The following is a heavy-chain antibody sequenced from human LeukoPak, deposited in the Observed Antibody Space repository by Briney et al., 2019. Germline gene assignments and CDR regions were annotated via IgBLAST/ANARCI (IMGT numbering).Heavy chain of an antibody. V-gene: IGHV3-23*01. Sequence: GGSLRLSCAASGFAFSSYAMSWVRQAPGKGLEWVSAISGSGGSTYYADSVKGRFTISRDNSKNTLYLQMNSLRAEGTAVYYCAKVGLEYYFDYWGQGTLVTVSS. CDR2: ISGSGGST. D-gene: IGHD4-11*01. CDR3: AKVGLEYYFDY. J-gene: IGHJ4*02. CDR1: GFAFSSYA.